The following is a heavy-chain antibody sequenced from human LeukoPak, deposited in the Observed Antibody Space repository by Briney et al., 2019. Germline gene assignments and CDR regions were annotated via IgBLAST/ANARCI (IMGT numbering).Heavy chain of an antibody. CDR2: IKQDGSEK. V-gene: IGHV3-7*01. CDR1: GFTPSSYW. CDR3: ARVFAGSFDY. Sequence: GCLRVSCAASGFTPSSYWLSSVRQAPGKGLEWVANIKQDGSEKYYVDSVKARFTISRDNAKNSLYLQMNILRAEDTAVYYCARVFAGSFDYWGQGTLVTVSS. J-gene: IGHJ4*02.